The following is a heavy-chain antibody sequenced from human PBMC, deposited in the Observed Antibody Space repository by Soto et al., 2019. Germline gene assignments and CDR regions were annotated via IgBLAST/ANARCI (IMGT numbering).Heavy chain of an antibody. V-gene: IGHV4-34*01. Sequence: QVQLQQWGAGLLKPSETLSLTCAVYGGSFSGYYWSWIRQPPGKGLEWIGEINHSGSTNYNPSLKSRVTISVDTSKTQFSLKLSSVTAADTAVYYCARGNYGDPFGYWGQGTLVTVSS. D-gene: IGHD4-17*01. CDR3: ARGNYGDPFGY. J-gene: IGHJ4*02. CDR1: GGSFSGYY. CDR2: INHSGST.